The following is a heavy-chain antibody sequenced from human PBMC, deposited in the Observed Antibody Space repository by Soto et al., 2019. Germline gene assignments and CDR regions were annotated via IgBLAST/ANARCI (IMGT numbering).Heavy chain of an antibody. CDR2: IDPSGGNT. V-gene: IGHV1-8*02. Sequence: GASVKVSCKASGYSFTNFHIHWVRQAPGQGLEWMGMIDPSGGNTGDAQRFQGRVTMTRNTSISTAYMELSSLRSEDTAVYYCACSRTAAPHPRPAFDIWGQGTMVTVSS. CDR3: ACSRTAAPHPRPAFDI. J-gene: IGHJ3*02. CDR1: GYSFTNFH. D-gene: IGHD6-13*01.